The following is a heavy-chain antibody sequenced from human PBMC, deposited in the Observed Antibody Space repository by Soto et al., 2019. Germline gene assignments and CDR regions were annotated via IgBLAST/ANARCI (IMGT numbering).Heavy chain of an antibody. CDR3: ARQKGRITIFGVVIIKDDAFDI. Sequence: QLQLQESGPGLVKPSETLSLTCTVSGGSISSSSYYWGWIRQPPGKGLEWIGRIYYSGSTYYNPSLKSRVTISVDTSKNQFSLKLSSVTAADTAVYYCARQKGRITIFGVVIIKDDAFDIWGQGTMVTVSS. CDR1: GGSISSSSYY. J-gene: IGHJ3*02. D-gene: IGHD3-3*01. V-gene: IGHV4-39*01. CDR2: IYYSGST.